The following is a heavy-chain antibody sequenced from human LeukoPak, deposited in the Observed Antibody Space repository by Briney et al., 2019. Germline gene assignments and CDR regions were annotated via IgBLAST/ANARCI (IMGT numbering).Heavy chain of an antibody. D-gene: IGHD2-21*02. CDR1: AFTFTKYW. CDR3: AKDIVGGGDDY. J-gene: IGHJ4*02. V-gene: IGHV3-7*01. Sequence: GGSLRLSCAASAFTFTKYWMTWVRQAPGKGLEWVANIKQDGSEKYYVDSVKGRFTISRDNAKNSVYLQMNSLRAEDTAVYYCAKDIVGGGDDYWGQGTLVTVSS. CDR2: IKQDGSEK.